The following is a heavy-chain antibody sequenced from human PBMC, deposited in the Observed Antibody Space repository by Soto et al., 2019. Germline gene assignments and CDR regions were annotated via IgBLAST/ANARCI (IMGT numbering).Heavy chain of an antibody. Sequence: VQLVQSGAEVKRPGSSVKVSCKASGDTFNCYSINWVRQAPGLGLEWMGRVNPIVSMSNYAQKFQGRVTMTAEKSTSTEYMEISSLGSEAKAIFYCAGSDGSGYRAFDYWGQGALVTVSS. J-gene: IGHJ4*02. CDR3: AGSDGSGYRAFDY. V-gene: IGHV1-69*02. CDR2: VNPIVSMS. CDR1: GDTFNCYS. D-gene: IGHD3-10*01.